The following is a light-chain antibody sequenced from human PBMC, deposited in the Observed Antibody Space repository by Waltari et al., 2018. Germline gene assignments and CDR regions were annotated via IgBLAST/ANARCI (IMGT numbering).Light chain of an antibody. Sequence: QSALTQPRSVSGSPGQSVTISCAGTSGDVGAYNYVSWYQQYPGKAPKVIIYDVNKRPAGVLDRFSGSKSGSTASLTISGLQAEDEADYYCCSYAGSPWVFGGGTKLTVL. V-gene: IGLV2-11*01. CDR3: CSYAGSPWV. J-gene: IGLJ3*02. CDR2: DVN. CDR1: SGDVGAYNY.